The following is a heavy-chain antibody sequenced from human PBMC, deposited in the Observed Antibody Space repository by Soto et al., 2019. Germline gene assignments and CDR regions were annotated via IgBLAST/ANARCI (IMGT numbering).Heavy chain of an antibody. J-gene: IGHJ4*02. D-gene: IGHD5-12*01. CDR1: GFSVTANY. V-gene: IGHV3-53*01. Sequence: EVQVVESGGGLIQPGGSLRLSCEVSGFSVTANYMSWVRQAPGKGLEWVSVIYSGGSTYYIDSVKGRFSISRDISKNTLYLQMNSLRAEETAGYYCHGYGYWGQGTLVTVSS. CDR2: IYSGGST. CDR3: HGYGY.